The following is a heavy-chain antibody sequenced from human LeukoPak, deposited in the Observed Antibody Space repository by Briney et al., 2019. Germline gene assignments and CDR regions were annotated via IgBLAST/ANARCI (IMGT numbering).Heavy chain of an antibody. CDR3: ARKGGDPLGIFDS. D-gene: IGHD3-16*01. CDR1: GGSFSSNNW. CDR2: IYHSGST. V-gene: IGHV4-4*02. J-gene: IGHJ4*02. Sequence: SGTLSLTCAVSGGSFSSNNWWSWVRQPPGKGLEWIGEIYHSGSTNSNPSLKSRVTISVDKSKNQFSLKLSSVTAADTAVYYCARKGGDPLGIFDSWGQGTLVTVSS.